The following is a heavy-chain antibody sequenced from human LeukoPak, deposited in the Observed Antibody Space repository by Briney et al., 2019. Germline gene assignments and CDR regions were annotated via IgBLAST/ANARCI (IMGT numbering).Heavy chain of an antibody. CDR1: GFTFSSYA. Sequence: QPGGSLRLSCAASGFTFSSYAMSWVRQAPGKGLEWVSAVRGGSGNTYYADSVKGRFTIPRDNSKNMLYLQMNSLRAEDTAVYYCAKGHCDCEGYYYFDYWGQGTLVTVSS. D-gene: IGHD2-21*01. J-gene: IGHJ4*02. V-gene: IGHV3-23*01. CDR2: VRGGSGNT. CDR3: AKGHCDCEGYYYFDY.